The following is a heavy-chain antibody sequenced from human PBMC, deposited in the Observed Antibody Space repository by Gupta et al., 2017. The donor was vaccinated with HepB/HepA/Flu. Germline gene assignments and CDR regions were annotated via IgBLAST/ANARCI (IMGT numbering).Heavy chain of an antibody. Sequence: QVRLAQSGAEVKKPGASVKVSCKVSGYTLTELSMHWVRQASGKGLEWVGGFDPEDDETMYAQKFQGRVTLTEDPLTDTAYMELSSLTSDDTAVYYCATDAPRYPYGSSWYDALDVWGQGTGVTVSS. J-gene: IGHJ3*01. CDR2: FDPEDDET. CDR3: ATDAPRYPYGSSWYDALDV. V-gene: IGHV1-24*01. D-gene: IGHD6-13*01. CDR1: GYTLTELS.